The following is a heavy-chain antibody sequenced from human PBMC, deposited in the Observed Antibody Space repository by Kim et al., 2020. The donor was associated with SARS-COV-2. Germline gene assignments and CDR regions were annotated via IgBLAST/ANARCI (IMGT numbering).Heavy chain of an antibody. D-gene: IGHD5-18*01. CDR3: ARDQSQQLWPPYYYYPMDV. Sequence: GGSLRLSCAASGFTFSNYAMYWVRQAPGKGLEYVSAISSNGGNTYYASSVKGRFIVSRDNSKSTLYLQMGSLKVEDMAFYYCARDQSQQLWPPYYYYPMDVWGQGTTVTVSS. V-gene: IGHV3-64*01. CDR1: GFTFSNYA. CDR2: ISSNGGNT. J-gene: IGHJ6*02.